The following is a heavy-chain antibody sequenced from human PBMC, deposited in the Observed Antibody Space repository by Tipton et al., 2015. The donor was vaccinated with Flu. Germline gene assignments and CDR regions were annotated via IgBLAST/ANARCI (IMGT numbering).Heavy chain of an antibody. J-gene: IGHJ4*02. Sequence: QLVQSGAEVKKPGASVKVSCKASGYTFIIYDINWVRQATGQGLEWMGWMNPNSGNTGYAQKFQGRITITRNTATGTAYMELSNLKPEDTAVYYCARGDWSPDYWGPGTLVTVSS. CDR3: ARGDWSPDY. CDR1: GYTFIIYD. CDR2: MNPNSGNT. V-gene: IGHV1-8*01. D-gene: IGHD3/OR15-3a*01.